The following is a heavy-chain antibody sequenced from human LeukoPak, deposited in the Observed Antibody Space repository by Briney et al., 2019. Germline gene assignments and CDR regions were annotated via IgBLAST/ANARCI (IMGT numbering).Heavy chain of an antibody. CDR2: ISGSDGST. CDR1: GFTFSSYA. CDR3: AKDDAWLQYND. D-gene: IGHD5-24*01. Sequence: GGSLRLSCAASGFTFSSYAMSWVRQAPGKGLEWVSGISGSDGSTNYADSVKGRFTISRENSKNTLYLQMNSLRAEDTAVYYCAKDDAWLQYNDWGQGTLVTVSS. J-gene: IGHJ4*02. V-gene: IGHV3-23*01.